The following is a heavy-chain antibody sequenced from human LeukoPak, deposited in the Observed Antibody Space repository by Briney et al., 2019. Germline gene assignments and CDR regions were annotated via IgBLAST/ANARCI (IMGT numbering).Heavy chain of an antibody. CDR1: GFTFSSTW. CDR3: GRDKGYSVDH. Sequence: TGGSLRLSCAASGFTFSSTWIHWVRQAPGKGLVWVSHINSDGSTTRYADSVKGRFTISRDNAKNTVYLQMNSLKAEDTSVYYCGRDKGYSVDHWGQGTLATVSS. CDR2: INSDGSTT. J-gene: IGHJ5*02. V-gene: IGHV3-74*01. D-gene: IGHD5-18*01.